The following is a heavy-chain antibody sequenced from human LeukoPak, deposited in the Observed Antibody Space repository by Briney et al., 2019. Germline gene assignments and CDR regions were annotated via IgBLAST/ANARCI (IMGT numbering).Heavy chain of an antibody. Sequence: PSETLSLTCTVSGGSVSSGSYYWNWIRQPPGKGLEWIGNIYYSGRANYNPSLKSRVTMSVDTSRNQFSLKLRSVTAADTAVYCCTRGPPRVTWFDPWGQGTLVTVSS. V-gene: IGHV4-61*01. J-gene: IGHJ5*02. CDR2: IYYSGRA. CDR3: TRGPPRVTWFDP. CDR1: GGSVSSGSYY.